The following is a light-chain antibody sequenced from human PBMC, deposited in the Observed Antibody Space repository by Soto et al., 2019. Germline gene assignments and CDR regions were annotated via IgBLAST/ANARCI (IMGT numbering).Light chain of an antibody. CDR2: EVS. CDR3: SSYSIRTAYL. Sequence: QSVLTQPASVSGSPGQSITISCTGTSSDVGGYDYVSWYQLHPGKAPKLMVFEVSNRPSGVSYRFSGSKSGNTASLTSSGLQAEDEADYFCSSYSIRTAYLFGTGTKLTVL. V-gene: IGLV2-14*01. J-gene: IGLJ1*01. CDR1: SSDVGGYDY.